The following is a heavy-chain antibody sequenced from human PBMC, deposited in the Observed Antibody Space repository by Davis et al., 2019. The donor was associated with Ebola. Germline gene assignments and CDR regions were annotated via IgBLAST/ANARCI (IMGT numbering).Heavy chain of an antibody. D-gene: IGHD3-10*01. J-gene: IGHJ4*02. CDR2: FHPGTSDI. CDR3: ARRGSNAVSDY. Sequence: GESLKISCKTSGYSFNTYWIGWVRQMPGKGLEWMTHFHPGTSDIRYSPSFQGQVTISADKSISTAYLQWSSLKASDTAMYYCARRGSNAVSDYWGQGTLVTVSS. V-gene: IGHV5-51*01. CDR1: GYSFNTYW.